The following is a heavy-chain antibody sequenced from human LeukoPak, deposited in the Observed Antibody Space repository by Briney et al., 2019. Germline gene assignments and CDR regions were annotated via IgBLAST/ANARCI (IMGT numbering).Heavy chain of an antibody. CDR3: ARDRGGRGYSYGRIDY. Sequence: ASVKVSCKPSGYTFTNYGISRVRQAPGQGLEWMGWISAYNGNTNYAQKLQGRVTMTTDTSTSTAYMELRSLRSDDTAVYYCARDRGGRGYSYGRIDYWGQGTLVTVSS. J-gene: IGHJ4*02. CDR2: ISAYNGNT. V-gene: IGHV1-18*01. D-gene: IGHD5-18*01. CDR1: GYTFTNYG.